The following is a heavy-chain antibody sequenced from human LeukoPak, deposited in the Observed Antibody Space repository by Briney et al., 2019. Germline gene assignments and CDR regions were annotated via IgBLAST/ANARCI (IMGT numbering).Heavy chain of an antibody. D-gene: IGHD4-17*01. V-gene: IGHV1-18*01. J-gene: IGHJ4*02. CDR3: ARMGLRYGDTVTCDY. CDR1: GYTFTSCA. CDR2: ISAYNGNT. Sequence: ASVKVSCKASGYTFTSCAISWVRQAPGQGLEWMGWISAYNGNTNYAQKLQGRVTMTTDTSTSTAYMELRSLRSDDTAVYYCARMGLRYGDTVTCDYWGQGTLVTVSS.